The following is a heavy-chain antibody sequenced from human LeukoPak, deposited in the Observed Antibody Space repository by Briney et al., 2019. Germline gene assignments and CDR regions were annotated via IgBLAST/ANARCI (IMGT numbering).Heavy chain of an antibody. CDR2: IRSKTDGGTT. J-gene: IGHJ4*02. D-gene: IGHD6-13*01. V-gene: IGHV3-15*01. CDR3: AKGRKLIAAAGMAGDY. CDR1: GFTFSNAW. Sequence: PGGSLRLSCAASGFTFSNAWMSWVRQAPGKGLEWVGRIRSKTDGGTTDYAAPVKGRFTISRDDSKNTLYLQMNSLRAEDTAVYYCAKGRKLIAAAGMAGDYWGQGTLVTVSS.